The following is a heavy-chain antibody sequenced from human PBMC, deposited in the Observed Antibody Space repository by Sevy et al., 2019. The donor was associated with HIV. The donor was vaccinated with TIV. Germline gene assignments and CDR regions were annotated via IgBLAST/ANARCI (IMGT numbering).Heavy chain of an antibody. V-gene: IGHV3-33*01. Sequence: GGSLRLSCAASGFTFSSYGMHWVRQDPGKGLEWVAVIWYDGSNKYYADSVKGRFTISRDNSKNTLYLQMNSLRAEDTAVYYCARGRGLISYNFDYWGQGTLVTVSS. CDR2: IWYDGSNK. J-gene: IGHJ4*02. D-gene: IGHD3-16*01. CDR1: GFTFSSYG. CDR3: ARGRGLISYNFDY.